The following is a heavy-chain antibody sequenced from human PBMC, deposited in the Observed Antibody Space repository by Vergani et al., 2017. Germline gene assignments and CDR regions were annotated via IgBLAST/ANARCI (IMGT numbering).Heavy chain of an antibody. J-gene: IGHJ4*02. D-gene: IGHD5-12*01. Sequence: QVQLQESGPGLVKPSETLSLTCAVSGYSISSGYYWGWIRQPPGKGLEWIGSIYHSGSTYYNPSLKSRVTISVDTSKNQFSLKLSSVTAADTAVYYCARGGDSGYDLGVNFDYWGQGTLVTVSS. CDR2: IYHSGST. CDR3: ARGGDSGYDLGVNFDY. CDR1: GYSISSGYY. V-gene: IGHV4-38-2*01.